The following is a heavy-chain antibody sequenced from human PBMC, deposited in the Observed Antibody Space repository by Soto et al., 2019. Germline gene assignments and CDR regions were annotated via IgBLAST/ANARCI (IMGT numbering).Heavy chain of an antibody. Sequence: ASVKVSCKASGYTFTGYYMHWVRQAPGQGLEWMGWINPNSGDTNYAQKFQGWVTMTRDTSISTAYMELSRLRSDDTAVYYCARDYYGSGSYYTNWFGPWGQGTLVTVSS. J-gene: IGHJ5*02. CDR2: INPNSGDT. V-gene: IGHV1-2*04. CDR1: GYTFTGYY. CDR3: ARDYYGSGSYYTNWFGP. D-gene: IGHD3-10*01.